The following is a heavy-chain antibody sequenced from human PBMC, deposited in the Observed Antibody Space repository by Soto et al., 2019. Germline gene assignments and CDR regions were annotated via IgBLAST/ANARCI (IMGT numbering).Heavy chain of an antibody. J-gene: IGHJ4*02. Sequence: GVSLSLSCSASGFPFSSYWMHWVRQAPGKGLVWVSRINSDGSSTSYADSVKGRFTISRDNAKNTLYLQMNSLRAEDTAVYYCARDRKRWLQAIDDWGQGTLVTVSS. CDR2: INSDGSST. CDR1: GFPFSSYW. V-gene: IGHV3-74*01. D-gene: IGHD5-12*01. CDR3: ARDRKRWLQAIDD.